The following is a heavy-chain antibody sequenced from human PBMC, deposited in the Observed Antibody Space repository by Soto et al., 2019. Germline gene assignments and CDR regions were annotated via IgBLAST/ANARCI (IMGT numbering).Heavy chain of an antibody. CDR2: ISHSGST. J-gene: IGHJ6*03. Sequence: QVQLQESGPGLMKSSETLSLTCTVSSGSVSSYYWSWIRQPPGKGLEWIGYISHSGSTNYNPSLKSRVSISLDTSKSQVSLRLNSVTAADTAVYYCARGRTGYYYYMDVWGKGTTVTVSS. CDR1: SGSVSSYY. V-gene: IGHV4-59*02. CDR3: ARGRTGYYYYMDV.